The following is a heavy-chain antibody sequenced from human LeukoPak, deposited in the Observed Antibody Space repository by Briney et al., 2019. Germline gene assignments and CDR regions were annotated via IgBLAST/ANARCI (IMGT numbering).Heavy chain of an antibody. V-gene: IGHV3-23*01. CDR2: ISGSGGST. Sequence: GGSLRLSCAASGFTFSSYAMSWVRQAPGKGLEWVSAISGSGGSTYYADSVKGRFTVSRDNSKNTLYLQMNSLRAEDTAVYYCAKLEGGYYSPFDYWGQGTLVTVSS. CDR1: GFTFSSYA. J-gene: IGHJ4*02. CDR3: AKLEGGYYSPFDY. D-gene: IGHD1-26*01.